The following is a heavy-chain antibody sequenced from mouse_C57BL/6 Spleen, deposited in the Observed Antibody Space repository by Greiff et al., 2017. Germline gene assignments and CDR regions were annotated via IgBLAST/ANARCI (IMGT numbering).Heavy chain of an antibody. CDR3: ARPQRGLFDN. CDR1: GYTFTRYW. V-gene: IGHV1-64*01. CDR2: IHPNSGST. Sequence: QVQLQQPGAELVKPGASVKLSCKASGYTFTRYWMHWVKQRPGQGLGWIGMIHPNSGSTNYNEKFKSKATLTVDKSSSTACMQLSSLTSEDSAVYYCARPQRGLFDNWGQGTTLTVSS. J-gene: IGHJ2*01.